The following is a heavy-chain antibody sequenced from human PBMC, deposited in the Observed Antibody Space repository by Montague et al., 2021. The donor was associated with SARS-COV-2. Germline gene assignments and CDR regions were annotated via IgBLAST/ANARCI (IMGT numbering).Heavy chain of an antibody. D-gene: IGHD3-10*01. J-gene: IGHJ4*02. CDR1: GGSISSSSYY. V-gene: IGHV4-39*01. Sequence: SETLSLTCTVSGGSISSSSYYWGWLRQPPGKGLEWIGSNYYSGSTYYNPSLKSRVTISADTSKNQFSLKLSSVTAADTAVYYCASGRFYGSGSYYNPFLLGGYWGQGTLVTVSS. CDR2: NYYSGST. CDR3: ASGRFYGSGSYYNPFLLGGY.